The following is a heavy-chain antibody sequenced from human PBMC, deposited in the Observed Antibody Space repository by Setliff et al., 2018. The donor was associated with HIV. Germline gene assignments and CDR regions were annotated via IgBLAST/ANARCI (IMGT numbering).Heavy chain of an antibody. Sequence: SETLSLTCAVSGYSISSGYYWGWIRQPPGKGLEWIGNIYHSGSAYYNPSLKSRVTISVDTSKNQFSLKLNSVTAADTAVYYCARRRDYCSGGSCQIFDYWGQGTQVTVSS. J-gene: IGHJ4*02. CDR2: IYHSGSA. V-gene: IGHV4-38-2*01. CDR3: ARRRDYCSGGSCQIFDY. D-gene: IGHD2-15*01. CDR1: GYSISSGYY.